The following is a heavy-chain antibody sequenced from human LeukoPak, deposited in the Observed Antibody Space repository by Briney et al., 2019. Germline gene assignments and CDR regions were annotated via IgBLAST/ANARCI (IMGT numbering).Heavy chain of an antibody. CDR1: GFTFVSYG. D-gene: IGHD3-16*02. Sequence: GGSLRLSCAASGFTFVSYGMSWVRQAPGKGLEWVSGISDGGGSTYYADSVEGRFTISRDNSKNTLYLQMNSLRADDTAVYYCARDRRKIGGYLDYWGQGTLVTVSS. CDR3: ARDRRKIGGYLDY. J-gene: IGHJ4*02. CDR2: ISDGGGST. V-gene: IGHV3-23*01.